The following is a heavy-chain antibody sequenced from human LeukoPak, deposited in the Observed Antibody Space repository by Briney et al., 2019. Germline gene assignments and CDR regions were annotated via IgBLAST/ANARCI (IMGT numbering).Heavy chain of an antibody. D-gene: IGHD3-3*01. V-gene: IGHV3-64*05. CDR3: VYQVQGVVK. Sequence: GGSLRPSCSASGFTFSSFVMHWVRQAPGKGLEYVSGISGDGARTYYADSVKGRFTISRDNSKNTLYVQMTSLKTEDTAVYYCVYQVQGVVKWGQGTLVTVSS. CDR2: ISGDGART. CDR1: GFTFSSFV. J-gene: IGHJ4*02.